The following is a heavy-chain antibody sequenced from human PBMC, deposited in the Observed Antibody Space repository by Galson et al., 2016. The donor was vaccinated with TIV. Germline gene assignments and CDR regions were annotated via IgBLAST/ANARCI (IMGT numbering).Heavy chain of an antibody. Sequence: YTFTSYGINWVRQVPGQGLEWVGWISAYNGNTNYAQMLQGRVTMTTDTSTSTAYMELRSLRSDDTAVYYCAREYYYYAMDVWGQGTTVTDSS. CDR3: AREYYYYAMDV. CDR1: YTFTSYG. V-gene: IGHV1-18*01. J-gene: IGHJ6*02. CDR2: ISAYNGNT.